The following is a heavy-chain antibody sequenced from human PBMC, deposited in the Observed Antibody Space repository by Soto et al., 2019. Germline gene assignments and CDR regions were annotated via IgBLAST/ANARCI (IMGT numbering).Heavy chain of an antibody. D-gene: IGHD6-13*01. CDR2: IHTTDGT. J-gene: IGHJ4*02. CDR3: ARALSSAAGLYFDF. CDR1: Y. V-gene: IGHV4-4*07. Sequence: YWSWIRQPAGKGMEWIGRIHTTDGTNYNPSLKSRVTMSIDTSNNQFSLKLSSLTAADTAVYYCARALSSAAGLYFDFWGQGTLVTVSS.